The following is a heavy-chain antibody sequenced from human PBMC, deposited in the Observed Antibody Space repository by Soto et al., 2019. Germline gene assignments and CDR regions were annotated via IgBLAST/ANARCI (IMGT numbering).Heavy chain of an antibody. CDR2: ISHSGSV. Sequence: QVLLQESGPGLVQPSVTLSLSCAVSGASISTNYFWGWVRQPPGKGLEWVGDISHSGSVNYNPSLKSLDTISIDKCKNQFSLKLNSVTAADTAVYYCARSFGWYAIDYWGQGTLVIVSS. CDR1: GASISTNYF. V-gene: IGHV4-4*02. CDR3: ARSFGWYAIDY. J-gene: IGHJ4*02. D-gene: IGHD6-19*01.